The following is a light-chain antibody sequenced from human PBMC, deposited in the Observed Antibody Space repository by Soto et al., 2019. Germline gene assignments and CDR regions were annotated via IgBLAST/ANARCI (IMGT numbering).Light chain of an antibody. CDR1: QSVSSSY. V-gene: IGKV3-20*01. CDR2: GAS. J-gene: IGKJ3*01. CDR3: QHYGSSAL. Sequence: EIVLTQSPGTLSLSPGERATISCRASQSVSSSYLAWYQQKPGQAPRLLIYGASSRATGIPDRFSGSGSGTDFTLTISTLQPEDFAVYYCQHYGSSALFGPGTKVDIK.